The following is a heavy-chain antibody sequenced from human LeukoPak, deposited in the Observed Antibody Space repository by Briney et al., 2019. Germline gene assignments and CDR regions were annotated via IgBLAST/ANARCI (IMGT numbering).Heavy chain of an antibody. Sequence: GGSLRLSCAASGFTFSSYAMSWVRQAPGKGLEWVSAISGSGASTYYADSVKGRFTISRDNSKNTLYLQMNSLRAEDTAVYYCAKDRGSKGGYSYGHDAFDIWGQGTMVTVSS. CDR2: ISGSGAST. D-gene: IGHD5-18*01. J-gene: IGHJ3*02. CDR3: AKDRGSKGGYSYGHDAFDI. CDR1: GFTFSSYA. V-gene: IGHV3-23*01.